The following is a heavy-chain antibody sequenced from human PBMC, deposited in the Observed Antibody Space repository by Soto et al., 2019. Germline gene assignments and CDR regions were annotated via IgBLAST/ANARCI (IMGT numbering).Heavy chain of an antibody. D-gene: IGHD2-15*01. V-gene: IGHV5-51*01. J-gene: IGHJ4*02. CDR1: VYTFTSYW. Sequence: GESLKISCKGSVYTFTSYWIDWVRQMPGEGLAWLGVIYPSDSDIRYSPSFQGKVTISADKSITTAYLQWSSLKAADTAMYYCVRSGTSSGRFSDYWGQGTLVTVSS. CDR2: IYPSDSDI. CDR3: VRSGTSSGRFSDY.